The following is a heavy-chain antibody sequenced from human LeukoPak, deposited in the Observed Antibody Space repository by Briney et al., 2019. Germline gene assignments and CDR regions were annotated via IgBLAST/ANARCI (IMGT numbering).Heavy chain of an antibody. CDR2: IYPGDSDT. D-gene: IGHD1-26*01. V-gene: IGHV5-51*01. CDR3: ARATWELLDPYHFDY. CDR1: GYSFTSYW. J-gene: IGHJ4*02. Sequence: GESLKISCKGSGYSFTSYWIGWVRQMPGKGPEWMGIIYPGDSDTRYSPSFQGQVTISADKSIRTAYLQWSSLKASDTAVYYCARATWELLDPYHFDYWGQGTLVTVSS.